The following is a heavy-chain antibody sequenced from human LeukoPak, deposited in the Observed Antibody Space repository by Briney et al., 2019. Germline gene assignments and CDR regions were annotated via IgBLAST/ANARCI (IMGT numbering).Heavy chain of an antibody. Sequence: GGSLRLSCAASGFTLSSYEMNWVRQAPGKGLEWVSYISNSGSTIYYADSVKGRFTISRDNAKNSLYLQMNTLRAEDTAVYYCARVGKNGWDSDHWGQGTLVTVSS. CDR3: ARVGKNGWDSDH. V-gene: IGHV3-48*03. CDR1: GFTLSSYE. J-gene: IGHJ4*02. CDR2: ISNSGSTI. D-gene: IGHD6-19*01.